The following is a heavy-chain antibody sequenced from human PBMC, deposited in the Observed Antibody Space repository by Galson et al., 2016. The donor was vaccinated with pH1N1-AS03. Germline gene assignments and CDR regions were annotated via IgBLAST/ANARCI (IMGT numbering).Heavy chain of an antibody. CDR2: IRQDGSEK. J-gene: IGHJ2*01. V-gene: IGHV3-7*03. D-gene: IGHD1-7*01. CDR1: GFSFSASW. Sequence: SLRLSCAASGFSFSASWLSWVRQAPGKGLEWVANIRQDGSEKYYVDSVEGRFTISRDNATNSLYLQMNSLRDEDRAVYYCARESPLNYYLDLWCRGTLVTVSP. CDR3: ARESPLNYYLDL.